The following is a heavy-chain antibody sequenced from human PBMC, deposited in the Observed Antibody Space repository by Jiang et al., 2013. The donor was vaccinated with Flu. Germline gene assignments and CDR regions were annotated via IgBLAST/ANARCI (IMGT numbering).Heavy chain of an antibody. Sequence: TCTVSGGSISSGDYYWSWIRQPPGRAWSGLGTSITWEHLLXPSLKSRVTISVDTSKNQFSLKLSSVTAADTAVYYCARDSMVRGVSQFDYWGQGTLVTVSS. CDR1: GGSISSGDYY. V-gene: IGHV4-30-4*08. CDR2: SITWEH. CDR3: ARDSMVRGVSQFDY. J-gene: IGHJ4*02. D-gene: IGHD3-10*01.